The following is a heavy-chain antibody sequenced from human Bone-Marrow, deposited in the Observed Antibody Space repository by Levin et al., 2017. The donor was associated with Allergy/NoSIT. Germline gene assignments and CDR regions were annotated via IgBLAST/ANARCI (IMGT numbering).Heavy chain of an antibody. Sequence: SETLSLTCTVSGGSISSGTHYWGWIRQPPGKGLEWIVTISDSGNTYHNPSLTSRVTISVDTSRNQVSLNLTSVTAADTAVYYCARTIEVITIFGILPPKNWFDPWGQGTLVTVSS. CDR2: ISDSGNT. D-gene: IGHD3-3*01. CDR3: ARTIEVITIFGILPPKNWFDP. CDR1: GGSISSGTHY. J-gene: IGHJ5*02. V-gene: IGHV4-39*07.